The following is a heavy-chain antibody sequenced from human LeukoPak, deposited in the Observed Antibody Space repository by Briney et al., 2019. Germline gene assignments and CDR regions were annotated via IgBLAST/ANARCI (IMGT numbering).Heavy chain of an antibody. CDR3: AREAWFGELNWFDP. CDR1: GFTYNTYA. V-gene: IGHV3-23*01. CDR2: ISGSGGST. D-gene: IGHD3-10*01. J-gene: IGHJ5*02. Sequence: GGSLRLSCAASGFTYNTYAMSWVRQAPGKGLEWVSAISGSGGSTYYADSVKGRFTISRDNAKNSLYLQMNSLRAEDTAVYYCAREAWFGELNWFDPWGQGTLVTVSS.